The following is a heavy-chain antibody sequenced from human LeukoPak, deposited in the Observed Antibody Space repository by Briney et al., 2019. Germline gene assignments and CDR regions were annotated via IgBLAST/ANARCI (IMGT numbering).Heavy chain of an antibody. CDR2: IYYSGCT. CDR3: ARRPITMVRGVIIYYFDY. J-gene: IGHJ4*02. D-gene: IGHD3-10*01. V-gene: IGHV4-38-2*01. Sequence: SETLSLTCSVSGYSITSGYYWGWIRQPPGKGLEWIGSIYYSGCTYYNPSLKSRVTISVDTSKNQFSLKLSSVTAADTAVYYCARRPITMVRGVIIYYFDYWGQGTLVTVSS. CDR1: GYSITSGYY.